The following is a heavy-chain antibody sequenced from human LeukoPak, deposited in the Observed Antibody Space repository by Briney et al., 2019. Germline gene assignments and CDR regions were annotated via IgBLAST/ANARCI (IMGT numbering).Heavy chain of an antibody. V-gene: IGHV3-48*03. CDR1: GFILSSYD. Sequence: PGGSLRLSCAASGFILSSYDMNWVRQAPGKGLEWVSYTSRSGSTTYYADSVEGRFTISRDNAKNSLYLQMNSLRAEDTAVYYCARDLAVAGSYYFDYWGQGTLVTVSS. CDR2: TSRSGSTT. J-gene: IGHJ4*02. D-gene: IGHD6-19*01. CDR3: ARDLAVAGSYYFDY.